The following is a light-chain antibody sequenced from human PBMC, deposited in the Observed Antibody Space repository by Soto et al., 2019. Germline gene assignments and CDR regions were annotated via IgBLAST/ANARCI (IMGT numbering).Light chain of an antibody. CDR3: QQFSSYPLT. CDR1: QTVRNNY. J-gene: IGKJ4*01. CDR2: DAS. Sequence: DIVLTQSPGTLSLSPGERATLSCRASQTVRNNYLAWYQQKPGQAPRLLIYDASSRATGIPDRFSGGGSGTDFTLTISRLEPEDFAVYYCQQFSSYPLTFGGGNKVDIK. V-gene: IGKV3-20*01.